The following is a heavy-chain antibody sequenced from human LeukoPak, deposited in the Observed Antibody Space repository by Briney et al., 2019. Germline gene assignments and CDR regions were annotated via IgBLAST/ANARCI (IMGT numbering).Heavy chain of an antibody. V-gene: IGHV1-24*01. J-gene: IGHJ5*02. D-gene: IGHD2-2*01. CDR3: ATVGVVPAAMQYNWFDP. CDR1: GYTLTELS. Sequence: GASVKVSCKVSGYTLTELSMHWVRQAPGKGLEWMGGFDPEDGETIYAQKFQGRVTMTEDTSTDTAYMELSSLRSEDTAVYYCATVGVVPAAMQYNWFDPWGQGTLVTVSS. CDR2: FDPEDGET.